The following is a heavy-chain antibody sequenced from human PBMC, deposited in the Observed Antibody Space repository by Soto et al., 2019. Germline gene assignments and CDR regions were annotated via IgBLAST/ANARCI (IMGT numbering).Heavy chain of an antibody. D-gene: IGHD5-12*01. CDR2: MYSDGST. J-gene: IGHJ4*02. V-gene: IGHV3-53*01. Sequence: TGGSLRLSCAASGFIVSSNYMSWVRQAPGKGLECVSVMYSDGSTDYAVSVQGRFTISRDKSKNTLYLQMDSLRAEDTAVYYCARSWGYIDYWGQGTLVTVSS. CDR3: ARSWGYIDY. CDR1: GFIVSSNY.